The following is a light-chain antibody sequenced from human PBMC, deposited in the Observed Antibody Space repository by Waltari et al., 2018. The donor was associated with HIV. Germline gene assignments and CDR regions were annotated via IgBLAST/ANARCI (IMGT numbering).Light chain of an antibody. CDR3: SSYAGSNTLI. J-gene: IGLJ2*01. CDR1: RSAVAAYTS. V-gene: IGLV2-8*01. Sequence: QSALTQPPSASGSPGHSVTLSCAGTRSAVAAYTSVPWYQQHPGKAPKLIIYEVTKRPSGVPDRFSGSKSGNAASLTVSGLQTEDEAVYYCSSYAGSNTLIFGGGT. CDR2: EVT.